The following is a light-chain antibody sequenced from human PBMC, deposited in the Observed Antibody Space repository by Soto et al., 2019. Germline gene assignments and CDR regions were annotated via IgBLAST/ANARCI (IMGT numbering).Light chain of an antibody. J-gene: IGKJ5*01. CDR3: QQYGNSIPIT. Sequence: LSPGERATLSCRASQSVSTSFLAWYQQKPGQAPRLLIYGAFSRATGIPDRFSGSGSGTDFTLTISRLEPEDFAVYYCQQYGNSIPITFGQGTRLEIK. CDR1: QSVSTSF. CDR2: GAF. V-gene: IGKV3-20*01.